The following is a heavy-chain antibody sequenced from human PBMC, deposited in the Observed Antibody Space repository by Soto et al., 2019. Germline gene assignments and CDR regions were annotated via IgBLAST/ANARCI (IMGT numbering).Heavy chain of an antibody. CDR3: GRAMED. V-gene: IGHV3-7*01. D-gene: IGHD3-10*01. J-gene: IGHJ4*02. Sequence: EVQLVESGGGLVQPGGSLRLSCAGSGFIFSNYWMSWVRQAPGKGLEWVANINQDGTEKYHVDSVKGRFTISRDNAKNSLYLQMNSRRAEATAVYFCGRAMEDWGQGTLVTVSS. CDR2: INQDGTEK. CDR1: GFIFSNYW.